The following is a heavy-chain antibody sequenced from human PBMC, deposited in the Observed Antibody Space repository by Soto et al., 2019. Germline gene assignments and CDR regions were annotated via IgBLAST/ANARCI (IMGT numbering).Heavy chain of an antibody. CDR2: IYYSGST. D-gene: IGHD3-3*01. V-gene: IGHV4-59*01. CDR1: GGSISSYY. Sequence: SETLSLTCTVSGGSISSYYWSWIRQPPGKGLEWIGYIYYSGSTNYNPSLKSRVTISVDTSKSQLSLKLSSVTAADTAVYYCARSYYDFWSGYLTGGYFDYWGQGTLVTVSS. CDR3: ARSYYDFWSGYLTGGYFDY. J-gene: IGHJ4*02.